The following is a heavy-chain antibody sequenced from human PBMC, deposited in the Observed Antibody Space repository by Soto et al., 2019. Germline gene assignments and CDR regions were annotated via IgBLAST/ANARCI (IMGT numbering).Heavy chain of an antibody. Sequence: ASVKVSCKASGYTFTSYYIHWVRQAPGQGLEWMGVINPIGGTTSYAQMFQVRVTMTSDASASTVYMELSSLRSDDTAVYFCARGSQGSSGWYSADYWGQGTLVTVSS. CDR3: ARGSQGSSGWYSADY. V-gene: IGHV1-46*01. J-gene: IGHJ4*02. D-gene: IGHD6-19*01. CDR1: GYTFTSYY. CDR2: INPIGGTT.